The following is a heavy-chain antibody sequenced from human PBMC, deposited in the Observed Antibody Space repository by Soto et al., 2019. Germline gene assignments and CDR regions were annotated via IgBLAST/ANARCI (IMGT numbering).Heavy chain of an antibody. Sequence: QVQLQESGPGLVKPSETLSLTCTVSGGSIRSYYWSWIRQPPGKGLEWIGYIYYSGSTNYKPSLKSRVTISVDTSKIQFSLKLSSVTAADTAMYYCAREAEVPYPFDPWGQGTLVTVSS. V-gene: IGHV4-59*01. CDR3: AREAEVPYPFDP. J-gene: IGHJ5*02. D-gene: IGHD2-2*01. CDR1: GGSIRSYY. CDR2: IYYSGST.